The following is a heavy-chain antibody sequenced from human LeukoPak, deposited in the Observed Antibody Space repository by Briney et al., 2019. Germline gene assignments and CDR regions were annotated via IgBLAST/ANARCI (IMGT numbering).Heavy chain of an antibody. CDR3: ARDRGPVSPFDY. CDR1: GFTFSSYS. CDR2: ISSSSSYI. V-gene: IGHV3-21*01. D-gene: IGHD3-10*01. J-gene: IGHJ4*02. Sequence: PGGSLRLSCAASGFTFSSYSMNWVRQAPGKGLEWVSSISSSSSYIYYADSVKGRFTISRDNAKNSLYLQMDSLRAEDTAVYYCARDRGPVSPFDYWGQGTLVTVSS.